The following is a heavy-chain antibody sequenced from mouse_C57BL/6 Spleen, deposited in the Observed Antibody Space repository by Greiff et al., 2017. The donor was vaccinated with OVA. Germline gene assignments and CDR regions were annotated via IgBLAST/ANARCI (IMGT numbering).Heavy chain of an antibody. Sequence: VQLQQSGAELVRPGASVKLSCTASGFNIKDDYMHWVKQRPEQGLEWIGWIDPENGDTEYASKFQGKATITADTSSNTAYLQLSSLTSEDTAVYYCTTRCYDGFDYWGQGTTLTVSS. CDR3: TTRCYDGFDY. CDR1: GFNIKDDY. CDR2: IDPENGDT. V-gene: IGHV14-4*01. D-gene: IGHD2-12*01. J-gene: IGHJ2*01.